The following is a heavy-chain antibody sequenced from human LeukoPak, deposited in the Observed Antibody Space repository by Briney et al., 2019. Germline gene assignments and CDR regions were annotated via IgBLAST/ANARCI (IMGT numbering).Heavy chain of an antibody. J-gene: IGHJ5*02. Sequence: ASVKVSCKASGYTFTGYYMHCVRPAPGQGREWMGWINPNSGVTNYAQKFQGRVTMTRDTSISTAYMELSRLRSDETAVYYCARLYYYGSGSFNWFDPWGQGTLVTVSS. D-gene: IGHD3-10*01. CDR1: GYTFTGYY. CDR3: ARLYYYGSGSFNWFDP. V-gene: IGHV1-2*02. CDR2: INPNSGVT.